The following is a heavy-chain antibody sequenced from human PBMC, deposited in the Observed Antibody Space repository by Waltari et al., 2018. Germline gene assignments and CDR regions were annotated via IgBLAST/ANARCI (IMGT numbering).Heavy chain of an antibody. V-gene: IGHV1-69*08. CDR1: GGTFSSYA. CDR3: ATSLGAFEI. CDR2: IFPTVDTA. Sequence: QVQLVQSGAEATKPGPSATVSCKASGGTFSSYAISWVRQAPGQGVEWLGRIFPTVDTANYARKVQGRVTITADTSTDTAYMELGSLRAEDTAVYDGATSLGAFEIWGQGTMVTVSS. D-gene: IGHD3-16*01. J-gene: IGHJ3*02.